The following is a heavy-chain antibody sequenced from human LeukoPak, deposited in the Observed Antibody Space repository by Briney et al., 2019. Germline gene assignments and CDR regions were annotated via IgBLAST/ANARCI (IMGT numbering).Heavy chain of an antibody. CDR3: AKVINYYDSSGYYRHYYYYMDV. CDR2: ISGSGGST. D-gene: IGHD3-22*01. V-gene: IGHV3-23*01. J-gene: IGHJ6*03. CDR1: GGPISSSSYY. Sequence: ETLSLTCTVSGGPISSSSYYWGWIRQPPGKGLEWVSAISGSGGSTYYADSVKGRFTISRDNSKNTLYLQMNSLRAEDTAVYYCAKVINYYDSSGYYRHYYYYMDVWGKGTTVTVSS.